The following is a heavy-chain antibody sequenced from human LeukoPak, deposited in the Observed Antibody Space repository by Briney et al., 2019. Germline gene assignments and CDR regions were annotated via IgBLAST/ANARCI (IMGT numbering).Heavy chain of an antibody. CDR2: ISYDKSYK. Sequence: GGSLRLSCAASGFPFNRHAMHWVRQAPGKGLEWVAVISYDKSYKEYTDSVKGRFTISRDNSRNTLFLEMNSLRTEDTAIYYCARSLTGYDAFDIWGQGTRVTVSS. D-gene: IGHD3-9*01. CDR3: ARSLTGYDAFDI. CDR1: GFPFNRHA. J-gene: IGHJ3*02. V-gene: IGHV3-30*04.